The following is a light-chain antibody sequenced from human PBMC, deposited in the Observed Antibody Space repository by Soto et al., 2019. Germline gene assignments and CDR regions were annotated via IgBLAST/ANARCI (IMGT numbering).Light chain of an antibody. CDR1: HSVSSN. CDR3: QQRSDWPWT. CDR2: GAS. V-gene: IGKV3-11*01. Sequence: EIVMTQSPATLSVSPGERATLSCRASHSVSSNLAWYQQKPGQAPRLLIYGASTRATGIPARFSGGGSGTDFTLTISSLEPEDFALYYCQQRSDWPWTFGQGTKVDIK. J-gene: IGKJ1*01.